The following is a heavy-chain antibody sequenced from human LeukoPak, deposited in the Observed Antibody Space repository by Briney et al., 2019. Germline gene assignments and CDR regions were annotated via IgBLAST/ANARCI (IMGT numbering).Heavy chain of an antibody. Sequence: SETLSLTCAVYGGSFSGYYWSWIRQPPGKGLEWIGEINHSGSTNYNPSLKSRVTISVDTSKNQFSLKLSSVTAADTAVYYCARNHGKYSSSWYQVSNDYYYYMDVWGKGTTVTVSS. V-gene: IGHV4-34*01. CDR3: ARNHGKYSSSWYQVSNDYYYYMDV. CDR2: INHSGST. CDR1: GGSFSGYY. J-gene: IGHJ6*03. D-gene: IGHD6-13*01.